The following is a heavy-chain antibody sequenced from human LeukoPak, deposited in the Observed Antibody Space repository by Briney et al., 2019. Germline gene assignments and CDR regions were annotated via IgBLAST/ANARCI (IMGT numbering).Heavy chain of an antibody. CDR3: ATQMVRGVTHWFDP. Sequence: SETLSLTCAVYGGSFSGYYWSWIRQPPGKGLEWIGEINHSGSTNYNPSLKSRVTISVDTSKTQFSLKLSSVTAADTAVYYCATQMVRGVTHWFDPWGQGTLVTVSS. J-gene: IGHJ5*02. D-gene: IGHD3-10*01. CDR2: INHSGST. CDR1: GGSFSGYY. V-gene: IGHV4-34*01.